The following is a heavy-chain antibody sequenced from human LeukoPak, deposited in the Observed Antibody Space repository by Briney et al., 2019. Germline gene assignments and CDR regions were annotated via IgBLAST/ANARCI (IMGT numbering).Heavy chain of an antibody. J-gene: IGHJ3*02. V-gene: IGHV4-61*02. CDR1: GGSISSGNYY. Sequence: SETLSLTCTVSGGSISSGNYYWSWIRQPAGKGLEWIGRIYKSGSTSYNPSLLSRVAISQDTSKNQFSLKLTSVTAADTAVYYCARTVVPAARGAFDIWGQGTMVTVSS. CDR2: IYKSGST. D-gene: IGHD2-2*01. CDR3: ARTVVPAARGAFDI.